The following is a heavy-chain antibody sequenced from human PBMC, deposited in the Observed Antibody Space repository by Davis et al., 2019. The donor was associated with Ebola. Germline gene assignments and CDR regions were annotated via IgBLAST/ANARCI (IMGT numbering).Heavy chain of an antibody. V-gene: IGHV3-30*04. D-gene: IGHD3-10*01. CDR2: ISYDGSNK. CDR3: ARATKELILWFGEFPDY. CDR1: GFTFSSYA. Sequence: PGGSLRLSCAASGFTFSSYAMHWVRQAPGKGLEWVAVISYDGSNKYYADSVKGRFTISRDNSKNTLYLQMNSLRAEDTAVYYCARATKELILWFGEFPDYWGQGTLVTVSS. J-gene: IGHJ4*02.